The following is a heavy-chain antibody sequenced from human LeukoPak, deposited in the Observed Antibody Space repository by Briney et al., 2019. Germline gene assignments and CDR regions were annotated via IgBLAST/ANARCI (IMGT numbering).Heavy chain of an antibody. CDR1: GGSFSGYY. CDR3: ARGRPRINSLGMDV. J-gene: IGHJ6*02. D-gene: IGHD2-15*01. CDR2: INHSGST. Sequence: KPSETLSLTCAVYGGSFSGYYWSWIRQPPGKELEWIGEINHSGSTNYNPSLKSRVTISVDTSKNQFSLKLSSVTAADTAVYYWARGRPRINSLGMDVWGQGTTVTVSS. V-gene: IGHV4-34*01.